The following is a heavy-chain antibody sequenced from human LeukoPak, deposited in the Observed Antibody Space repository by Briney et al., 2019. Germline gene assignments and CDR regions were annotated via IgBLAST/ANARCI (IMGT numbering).Heavy chain of an antibody. CDR1: GGSISTSNYY. D-gene: IGHD3-22*01. V-gene: IGHV4-39*07. CDR2: IFYSGST. J-gene: IGHJ3*02. Sequence: SETLSLTCTVSGGSISTSNYYWGWIRQPPGKGLEWIGNIFYSGSTYYSPSLRSRVTISLDTSRNQFSLKLNSVTAADTAVYYWAKPNGYVLVEIWGQGTRVTVSS. CDR3: AKPNGYVLVEI.